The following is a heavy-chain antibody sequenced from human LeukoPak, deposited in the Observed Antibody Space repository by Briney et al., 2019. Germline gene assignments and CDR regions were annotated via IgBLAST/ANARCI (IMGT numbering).Heavy chain of an antibody. CDR3: ARSFSDSSGYRISAFDL. CDR1: GYTFTGYY. J-gene: IGHJ3*01. CDR2: INPNSGGT. V-gene: IGHV1-2*02. D-gene: IGHD3-22*01. Sequence: GASVKVSCKASGYTFTGYYMDWVRQATGQGLEWMGWINPNSGGTNYAQRFQGRVTMTRDTSISTAYMELSRLQSDDTAVYYCARSFSDSSGYRISAFDLWGQGTMVTVSS.